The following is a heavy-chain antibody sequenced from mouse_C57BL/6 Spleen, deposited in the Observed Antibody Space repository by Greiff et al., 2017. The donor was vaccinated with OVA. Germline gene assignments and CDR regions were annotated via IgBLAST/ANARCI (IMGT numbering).Heavy chain of an antibody. CDR3: ARYRGNYVGYFDV. Sequence: EVKLEESGPGLAKPSQTLSLTCSVTGYSITSDYWNWIRKFPGNKLEYMGYISYSGSTYYNPSLKSRISITRDTSKNQYYLQLNSVTTEDTATYYCARYRGNYVGYFDVWGTGTTVTVSS. J-gene: IGHJ1*03. CDR1: GYSITSDY. CDR2: ISYSGST. D-gene: IGHD2-1*01. V-gene: IGHV3-8*01.